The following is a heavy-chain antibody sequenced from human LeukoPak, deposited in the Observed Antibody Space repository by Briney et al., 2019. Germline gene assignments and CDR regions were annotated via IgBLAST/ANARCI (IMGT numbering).Heavy chain of an antibody. CDR1: GGSISSSSYY. J-gene: IGHJ6*03. V-gene: IGHV4-39*07. Sequence: SETLSLTCTVSGGSISSSSYYWGWIRRPPGKGLEWIGSIYYSGSTYYNPSLKSRVTISVDTSKNQFSLKLSSVTAADTAVYYCVSEYSSSSDAVRNYYYYYYMDVWGKGTTVTVSS. CDR3: VSEYSSSSDAVRNYYYYYYMDV. D-gene: IGHD6-6*01. CDR2: IYYSGST.